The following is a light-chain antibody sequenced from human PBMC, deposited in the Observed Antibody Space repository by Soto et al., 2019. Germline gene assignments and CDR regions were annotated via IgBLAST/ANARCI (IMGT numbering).Light chain of an antibody. CDR1: QSVGSGY. CDR2: GAS. CDR3: QQRSNWPRT. J-gene: IGKJ1*01. Sequence: IVLTQSPGTLSLSPGERATLSCRASQSVGSGYLAWYQQKPGQAPRLLIYGASIRATGIPDRFTGSGSGTHFTLTISRLEPEDFALYYCQQRSNWPRTFGQGTKVEIK. V-gene: IGKV3D-20*02.